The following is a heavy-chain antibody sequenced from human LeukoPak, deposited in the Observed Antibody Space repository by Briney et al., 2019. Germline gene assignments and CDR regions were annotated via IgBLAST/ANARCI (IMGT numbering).Heavy chain of an antibody. D-gene: IGHD5-18*01. CDR3: AKGVRTADTAMVALPFDY. Sequence: PGGSLRLSCAASGFTFSDYSMNWVRQAPGKGLEWVSSISSSSSYIYYADSVKGRFTISRDNAKNSLYLQMNSLRAEDTALYYCAKGVRTADTAMVALPFDYWGQGTLVTVSS. J-gene: IGHJ4*02. CDR2: ISSSSSYI. CDR1: GFTFSDYS. V-gene: IGHV3-21*04.